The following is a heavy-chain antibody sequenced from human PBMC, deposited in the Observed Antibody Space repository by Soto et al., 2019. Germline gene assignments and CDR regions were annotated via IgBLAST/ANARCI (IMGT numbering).Heavy chain of an antibody. Sequence: GASVKVSCKASGGTFSSYAMSWVRQAPGQGLEWMGGIIPIFGTANYAQKFQGRVTITADESTSTAYMELSSLRSEDTAVYYVSSSRTTDYYYGMDVWGQGPTVTVSS. V-gene: IGHV1-69*13. J-gene: IGHJ6*02. CDR1: GGTFSSYA. CDR3: SSSRTTDYYYGMDV. CDR2: IIPIFGTA. D-gene: IGHD6-13*01.